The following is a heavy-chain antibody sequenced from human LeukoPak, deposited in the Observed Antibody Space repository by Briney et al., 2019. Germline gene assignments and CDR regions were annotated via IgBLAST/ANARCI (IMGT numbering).Heavy chain of an antibody. D-gene: IGHD3-16*01. Sequence: GGSLRLSXAASGFTFRNAWMSWVRQAPGKGLEWVGRIKSRSDGGTIDYAALVTGRFTISRDDSKNTLYLQMNSLKAEDTAVYYCTTEGAWGKGTTVTVSS. CDR3: TTEGA. CDR1: GFTFRNAW. V-gene: IGHV3-15*01. J-gene: IGHJ6*04. CDR2: IKSRSDGGTI.